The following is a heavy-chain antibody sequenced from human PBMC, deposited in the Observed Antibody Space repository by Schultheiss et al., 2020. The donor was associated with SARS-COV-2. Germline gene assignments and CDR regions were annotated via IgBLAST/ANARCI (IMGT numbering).Heavy chain of an antibody. CDR2: ISWNSGSI. D-gene: IGHD4-11*01. Sequence: GGSLRLSCAVSGFTFDDYAMHWVRQAPGKGLEWVSGISWNSGSIVYADSVKGRFSISRDNFKNTLFLQMNSLRAEDTAIYYCLPYSNSGRGDFWGQGTLVTVSS. J-gene: IGHJ4*02. V-gene: IGHV3-9*01. CDR1: GFTFDDYA. CDR3: LPYSNSGRGDF.